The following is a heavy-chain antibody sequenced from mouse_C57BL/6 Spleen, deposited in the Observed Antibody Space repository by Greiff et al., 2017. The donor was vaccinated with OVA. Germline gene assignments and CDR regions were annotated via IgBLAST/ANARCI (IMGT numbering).Heavy chain of an antibody. Sequence: QVQLQQPGTELVKPGASVKLSCKASGYTFTSYWMHWVKQRPGQGLEWIGNINPSNGGTNYNEKFKSKATLTVDKSSSTAYMQLSSLTSEDSAVYYGARGDGNLPAMDYWGQGTSVTVSS. V-gene: IGHV1-53*01. CDR2: INPSNGGT. J-gene: IGHJ4*01. CDR3: ARGDGNLPAMDY. CDR1: GYTFTSYW. D-gene: IGHD2-1*01.